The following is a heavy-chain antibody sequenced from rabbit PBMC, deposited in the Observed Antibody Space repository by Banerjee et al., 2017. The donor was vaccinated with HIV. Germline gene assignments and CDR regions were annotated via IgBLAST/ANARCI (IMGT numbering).Heavy chain of an antibody. CDR2: IYPDFGNT. CDR3: ARHETGTSGWNFNL. J-gene: IGHJ4*01. D-gene: IGHD1-1*01. CDR1: GIDFNNGG. V-gene: IGHV1S47*01. Sequence: QEQLVESGGGLVQPGGSLKLSCKASGIDFNNGGITWVRQAPGKGLEWIAYIYPDFGNTHYASWVNGRFTISRTSSTTVTLQMTSLTAADTATYFCARHETGTSGWNFNLWGQGTLVTVS.